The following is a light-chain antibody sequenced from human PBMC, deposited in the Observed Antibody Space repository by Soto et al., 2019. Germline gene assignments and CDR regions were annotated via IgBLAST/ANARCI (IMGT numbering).Light chain of an antibody. V-gene: IGLV2-14*01. CDR2: GVT. J-gene: IGLJ3*02. CDR3: SSYTSSNSLV. CDR1: SSDVGAYDY. Sequence: QSALTQPASVSGSPGQSITISCTGTSSDVGAYDYVSWYQQHPGKAPELLIYGVTNRPSGVSDRFSGSKSGNSASLTISGLQADDEADYHYSSYTSSNSLVFGGGTKVTVL.